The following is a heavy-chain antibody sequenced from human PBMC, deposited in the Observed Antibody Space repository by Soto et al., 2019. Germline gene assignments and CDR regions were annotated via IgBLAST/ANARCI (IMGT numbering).Heavy chain of an antibody. CDR2: TVTGSGNR. CDR1: GYAFMSYG. CDR3: TRVAGYGSGTRHFDK. Sequence: QVQLMQSGVEVTKPGASVTLSCKTSGYAFMSYGLSWVRLAPGQGLEWMGWTVTGSGNRGYAQKFQDRININIDTTKTTRYMKLRGVTSDDAALYFCTRVAGYGSGTRHFDKWGQGTLVTVSS. D-gene: IGHD3-10*01. J-gene: IGHJ4*02. V-gene: IGHV1-18*01.